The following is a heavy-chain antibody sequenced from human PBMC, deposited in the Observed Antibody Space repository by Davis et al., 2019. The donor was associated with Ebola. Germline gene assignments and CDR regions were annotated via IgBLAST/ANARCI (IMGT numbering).Heavy chain of an antibody. D-gene: IGHD6-13*01. CDR3: ARHMWEAAAGPYYYFDY. CDR2: IDPSDSYT. V-gene: IGHV5-10-1*01. Sequence: KVSCKGSGYSFTSYWISWVRQMPGKGLEWMGRIDPSDSYTNYSPSFQGHVTISADKSISTAYLQWSSLKASDTAMYYCARHMWEAAAGPYYYFDYWGQGTLVTVSS. CDR1: GYSFTSYW. J-gene: IGHJ4*02.